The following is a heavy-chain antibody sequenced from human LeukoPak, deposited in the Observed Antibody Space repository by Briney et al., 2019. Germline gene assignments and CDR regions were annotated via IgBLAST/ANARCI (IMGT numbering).Heavy chain of an antibody. CDR1: GFTFNSYG. CDR2: LRYDGSHI. V-gene: IGHV3-30*02. CDR3: AKDFTADYGDHNWFDP. D-gene: IGHD4-17*01. Sequence: PGGSLRLSCAASGFTFNSYGMHWVRQAPGKGLEWVASLRYDGSHISYTDSVKGRFTISRDSSKNTLYLQMNSLRAEDTALYYCAKDFTADYGDHNWFDPWGQGTLVTVSS. J-gene: IGHJ5*02.